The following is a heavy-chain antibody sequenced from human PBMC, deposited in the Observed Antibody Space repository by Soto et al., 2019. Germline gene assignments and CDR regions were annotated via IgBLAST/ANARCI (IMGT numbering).Heavy chain of an antibody. Sequence: EVHLVEAGGGLVKPGESLTLSCAASGFTFGSFTLNWVRQAHGKGLEWVSAISSSSAYIYYAESVKGRFPISRDNARSTLYLQMNSLRLDDTAVYFCARDGLTFGGDWGQGSLVAVSS. J-gene: IGHJ4*02. V-gene: IGHV3-21*06. D-gene: IGHD3-16*01. CDR3: ARDGLTFGGD. CDR1: GFTFGSFT. CDR2: ISSSSAYI.